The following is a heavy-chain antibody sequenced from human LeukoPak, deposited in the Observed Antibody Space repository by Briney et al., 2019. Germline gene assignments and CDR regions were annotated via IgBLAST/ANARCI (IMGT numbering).Heavy chain of an antibody. D-gene: IGHD1-14*01. CDR3: ARSNPNRNALDL. CDR1: GFTWSSYW. V-gene: IGHV3-7*01. CDR2: INKDGSEE. J-gene: IGHJ3*01. Sequence: PGGSLRLSCAASGFTWSSYWMSWVRRAPGRGLEWVANINKDGSEETYLDSVKGRFTVSRDNAKNSLFLQMNSLRGDDTAVYYCARSNPNRNALDLWGQGTMVTISS.